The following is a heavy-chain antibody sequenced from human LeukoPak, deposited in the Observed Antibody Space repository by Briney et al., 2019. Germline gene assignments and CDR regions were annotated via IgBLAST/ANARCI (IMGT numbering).Heavy chain of an antibody. V-gene: IGHV1-46*01. Sequence: ASVKVSSKASGYTFTSYYMHWVRQAPGQGLEWMGIINPSGGSTSYAQKFQGRVTMTRDMSTSTVYMELSSLRSEDTAAYYCARVVSKKSYFDYWGQGTLVTVSS. CDR3: ARVVSKKSYFDY. CDR1: GYTFTSYY. J-gene: IGHJ4*02. CDR2: INPSGGST. D-gene: IGHD1-14*01.